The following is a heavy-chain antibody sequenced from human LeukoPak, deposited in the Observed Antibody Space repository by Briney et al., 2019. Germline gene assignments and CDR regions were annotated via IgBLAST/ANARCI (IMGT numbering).Heavy chain of an antibody. Sequence: ASVKVSCKASGGTFSSYAISWVRQAPGQGLEWMGRIIPILGIANYAQKFQGRVTITADKSTSTAYKELSSLRSEDTAVYYCAREGLHYGSGSYYHGPFDYWGQGTLVTVSS. CDR1: GGTFSSYA. CDR2: IIPILGIA. CDR3: AREGLHYGSGSYYHGPFDY. V-gene: IGHV1-69*04. J-gene: IGHJ4*02. D-gene: IGHD3-10*01.